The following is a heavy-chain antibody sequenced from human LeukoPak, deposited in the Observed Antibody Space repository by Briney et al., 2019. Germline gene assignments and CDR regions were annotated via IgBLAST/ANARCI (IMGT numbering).Heavy chain of an antibody. CDR1: GFTFSNYW. CDR3: ARDPRSFYYFDY. D-gene: IGHD2/OR15-2a*01. Sequence: GGSLRLSCAASGFTFSNYWMTWVRQAPGKGLEWVAVISYDGSNKYYADSVKGRFTISRDNSKNTLYMQMNSLRVEDTAVYNCARDPRSFYYFDYWGQGTLVTVSS. J-gene: IGHJ4*02. CDR2: ISYDGSNK. V-gene: IGHV3-30-3*01.